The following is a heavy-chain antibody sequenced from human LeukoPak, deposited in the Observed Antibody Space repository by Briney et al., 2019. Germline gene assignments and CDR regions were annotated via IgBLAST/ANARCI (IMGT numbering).Heavy chain of an antibody. CDR2: INHSGST. J-gene: IGHJ3*02. V-gene: IGHV4-34*01. CDR3: ARGWSSSWTDAFDI. CDR1: GGSFSGYY. D-gene: IGHD6-13*01. Sequence: SETLSLTCAVYGGSFSGYYWSWIRQPPGKGLEWIGEINHSGSTNYNPSLKSRVTISVDTSKNQFSLKLSSVTAADTAVYYCARGWSSSWTDAFDIWGQGTMVTVSS.